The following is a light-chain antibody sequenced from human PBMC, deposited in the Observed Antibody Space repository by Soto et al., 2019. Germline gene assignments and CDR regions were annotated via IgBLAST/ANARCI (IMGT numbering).Light chain of an antibody. Sequence: EIVLTQSPGTLSLSPGERATLSCRASQSVSNNYLAWYQQKPGQAPRLLIYRASNRATGITDRFSGSGSGTDFTLTISRLEPEDFAVYYCQQFGSSPLTFGGGTKVDIK. V-gene: IGKV3-20*01. CDR2: RAS. CDR1: QSVSNNY. CDR3: QQFGSSPLT. J-gene: IGKJ4*01.